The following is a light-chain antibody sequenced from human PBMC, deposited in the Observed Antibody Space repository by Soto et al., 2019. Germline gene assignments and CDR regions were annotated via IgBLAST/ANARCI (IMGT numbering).Light chain of an antibody. V-gene: IGLV2-14*01. CDR3: SSYTSSHTYV. Sequence: QSALTQPASVSGSPGQSITISCTGTSSDVGGYNYVSWYQQHPGKAPKLIIYEVSNRPSGVSNRFSGSKSDNTASLTNSGLQAEDEADYYCSSYTSSHTYVFGTGTKLTVL. J-gene: IGLJ1*01. CDR2: EVS. CDR1: SSDVGGYNY.